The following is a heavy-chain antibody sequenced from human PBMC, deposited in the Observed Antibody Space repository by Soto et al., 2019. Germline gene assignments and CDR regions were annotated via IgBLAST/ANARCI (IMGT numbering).Heavy chain of an antibody. V-gene: IGHV4-31*03. CDR2: IYYSGST. D-gene: IGHD5-18*01. J-gene: IGHJ4*02. CDR3: ARSGYSYGPNPLLY. CDR1: GGSISSGGYY. Sequence: QVQLQESGPGLVKPSQTLSLTCTVSGGSISSGGYYWSWIRQHPGKGLEWIGYIYYSGSTYYNPSRKIRVTISVDTSKNQFSLKLSSVTAADTAVYYCARSGYSYGPNPLLYWGQGTLVTVSS.